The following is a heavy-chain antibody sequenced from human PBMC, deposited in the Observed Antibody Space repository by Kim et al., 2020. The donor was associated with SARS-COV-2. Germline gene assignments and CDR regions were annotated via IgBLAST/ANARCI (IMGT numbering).Heavy chain of an antibody. CDR2: ISYDGSNK. CDR1: GFTFSSYA. Sequence: GGSLRLSCAASGFTFSSYAMHWVRQAPGKGLEWVAVISYDGSNKYYADSVKGRFTISRDNSKNTLYLQMNSLRAEDTAVYYCARDNYDSSGYYSHFDYWGQGTLVTVSS. CDR3: ARDNYDSSGYYSHFDY. V-gene: IGHV3-30-3*01. J-gene: IGHJ4*02. D-gene: IGHD3-22*01.